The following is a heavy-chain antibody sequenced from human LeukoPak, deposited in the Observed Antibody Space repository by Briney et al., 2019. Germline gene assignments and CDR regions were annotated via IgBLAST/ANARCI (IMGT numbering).Heavy chain of an antibody. CDR3: TRGAGWLIDY. J-gene: IGHJ4*02. CDR1: DDSISDYY. D-gene: IGHD3-16*01. Sequence: PSETLSLTCTVSDDSISDYYRGGIRQLPGKGLEWIGYFYNSGRSTYNPSLKSRVTISADTSKNHFSLKLNSVTTADTAVYYCTRGAGWLIDYWGQGILVTVSS. CDR2: FYNSGRS. V-gene: IGHV4-59*01.